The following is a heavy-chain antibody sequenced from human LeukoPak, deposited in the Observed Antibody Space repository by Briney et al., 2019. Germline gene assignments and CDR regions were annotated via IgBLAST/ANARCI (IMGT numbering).Heavy chain of an antibody. J-gene: IGHJ4*02. CDR3: AKDLGYSPGGYFDY. D-gene: IGHD5-18*01. CDR1: GFTFSSHG. CDR2: ISYDGSNK. V-gene: IGHV3-30*18. Sequence: GRSLRLSCAASGFTFSSHGMHWVRQAPGKGLEGVAVISYDGSNKYYADSVKGRFTISRDNSKNTLYLQMNSLRAEDTAVYYCAKDLGYSPGGYFDYWGQGTLVTVSS.